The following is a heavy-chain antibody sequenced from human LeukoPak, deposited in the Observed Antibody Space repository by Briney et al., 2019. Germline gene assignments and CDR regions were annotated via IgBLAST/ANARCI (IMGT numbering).Heavy chain of an antibody. CDR3: ARLVADPIPNWFDP. Sequence: SETLSLTCTVSGRSISSYYWSWIRQPPGKGLEWIGYIYYSGSTNYNASLKSRVTISVDTSKNQFSLKLSSVTAADTALYYCARLVADPIPNWFDPWGQGTLVTVSS. CDR2: IYYSGST. CDR1: GRSISSYY. D-gene: IGHD3-10*01. J-gene: IGHJ5*02. V-gene: IGHV4-59*01.